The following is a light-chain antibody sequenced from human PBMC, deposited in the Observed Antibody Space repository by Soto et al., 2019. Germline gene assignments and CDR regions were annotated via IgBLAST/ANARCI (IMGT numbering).Light chain of an antibody. V-gene: IGKV3-11*01. CDR2: DAS. J-gene: IGKJ4*01. Sequence: EIVLTQSPATLSLSPGERATLSCRASQSVSNHLVWYQHKTGQAPRLLIYDASNRATGIPARFSGSGSGTDFTLTISSLQPEDFAVYYCQHRSDWVTFGGGTKVEIK. CDR3: QHRSDWVT. CDR1: QSVSNH.